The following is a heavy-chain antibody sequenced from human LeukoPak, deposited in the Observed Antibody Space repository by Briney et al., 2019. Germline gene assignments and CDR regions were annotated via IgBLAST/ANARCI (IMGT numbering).Heavy chain of an antibody. CDR3: ARRWFGELTTFDP. Sequence: SETLSLTCTVSGSSITSGTYYWAWIRQPPGKGLEWIGSIYYSGSTYYNPSLKSRVTISVDTSKNQFSLKLSSVTAADTAVYYCARRWFGELTTFDPWGQGTLVTVSS. J-gene: IGHJ5*02. D-gene: IGHD3-10*01. CDR2: IYYSGST. V-gene: IGHV4-39*01. CDR1: GSSITSGTYY.